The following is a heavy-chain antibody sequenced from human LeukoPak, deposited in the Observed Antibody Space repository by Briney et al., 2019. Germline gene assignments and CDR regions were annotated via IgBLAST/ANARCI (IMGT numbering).Heavy chain of an antibody. Sequence: PGGSLRLSCAASGFTFSSYSMSWLRQTPQKGLEWVSGISVTGDITYYADSVKGRFTIVSDNSRTTLYLQLNSLRADDTAVYYCAKSHITRYPLQYYFDLWGQGAQVIVSS. CDR3: AKSHITRYPLQYYFDL. CDR1: GFTFSSYS. J-gene: IGHJ4*02. D-gene: IGHD2-21*01. V-gene: IGHV3-23*01. CDR2: ISVTGDIT.